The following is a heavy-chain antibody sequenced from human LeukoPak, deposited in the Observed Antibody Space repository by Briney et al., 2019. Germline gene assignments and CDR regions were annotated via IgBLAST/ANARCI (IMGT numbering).Heavy chain of an antibody. CDR1: GFTFSSYS. Sequence: GGSLRLSCAASGFTFSSYSMTWVRQAPGKGLEWVSSISSSSSYIYYADSVKGRFTISRDNAKNSLYLQMNSLRAEDTAVYYCARGTDSSSWYGSYYYYYYMDVWGKGTTVTVSS. D-gene: IGHD6-13*01. J-gene: IGHJ6*03. V-gene: IGHV3-21*01. CDR3: ARGTDSSSWYGSYYYYYYMDV. CDR2: ISSSSSYI.